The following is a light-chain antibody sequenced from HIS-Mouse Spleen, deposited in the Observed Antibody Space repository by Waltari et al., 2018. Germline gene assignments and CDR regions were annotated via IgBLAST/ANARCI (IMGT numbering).Light chain of an antibody. J-gene: IGKJ4*01. CDR3: QQYNNWPPLT. CDR2: GAS. Sequence: EIVMTQSPATLPVSPGERATPTCRASQSVSSNLAWYQQKPGQAPRLLIYGASIRATGIPARFSGSGSGTEFTLTISILQSEDFAVYYCQQYNNWPPLTFGGGTKVEIK. V-gene: IGKV3D-15*03. CDR1: QSVSSN.